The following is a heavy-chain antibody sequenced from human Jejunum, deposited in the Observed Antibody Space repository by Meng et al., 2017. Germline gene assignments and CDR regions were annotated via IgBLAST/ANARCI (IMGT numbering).Heavy chain of an antibody. CDR1: GGSISTAGYY. V-gene: IGHV4-39*07. Sequence: QLQLQGPGPGLVKPSETLSLTCAVSGGSISTAGYYWGWIRQSPGKGLEWIGSIFYSGTTYYNPSLKSRVTISIDTSKNQFSLKMNSVTAADTAVYYCARDTAGFGPWGQGTLVTVSS. J-gene: IGHJ5*02. D-gene: IGHD6-13*01. CDR2: IFYSGTT. CDR3: ARDTAGFGP.